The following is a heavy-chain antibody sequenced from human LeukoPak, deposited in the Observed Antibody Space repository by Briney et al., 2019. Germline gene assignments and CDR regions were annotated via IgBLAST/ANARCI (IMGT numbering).Heavy chain of an antibody. J-gene: IGHJ6*02. CDR3: ARDRPGEEEYYYGMDV. D-gene: IGHD3-10*01. CDR1: GFTFSSYG. Sequence: GGSLRLSCAASGFTFSSYGMHWVRQAPGKGLEWVAFIRYDGSNKYYADSVKGRFSTSRDNSKNTLYLQMNSLRDEDTAVYYCARDRPGEEEYYYGMDVWGQGTTVTVSS. CDR2: IRYDGSNK. V-gene: IGHV3-30*02.